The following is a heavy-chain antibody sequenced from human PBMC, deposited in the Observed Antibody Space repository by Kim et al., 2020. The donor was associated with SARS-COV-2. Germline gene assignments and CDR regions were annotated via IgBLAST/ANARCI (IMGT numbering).Heavy chain of an antibody. D-gene: IGHD2-8*01. J-gene: IGHJ6*03. CDR1: GFTFSSYE. Sequence: GGSLRLSCAASGFTFSSYEMNWVRQAPGKGLEWVSYISSSGSTIYYADSVKGRFTISRDNAKNSLYLQMNSLRAEDTAVYYCVGEGYCTNGVCLTGYYYYMDVWGKGTTVTVSS. CDR3: VGEGYCTNGVCLTGYYYYMDV. CDR2: ISSSGSTI. V-gene: IGHV3-48*03.